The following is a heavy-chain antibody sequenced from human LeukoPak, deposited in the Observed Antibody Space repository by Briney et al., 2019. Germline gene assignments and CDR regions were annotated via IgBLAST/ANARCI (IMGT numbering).Heavy chain of an antibody. CDR1: GGSFSGYY. Sequence: PSETLSLTCAVYGGSFSGYYWSWIRQPPGKGLEWIGEINHSGSTNYNPSLKSRVTISVDTSKNQFSLKLSSVTAADTAVYYCARDGEFRYYYDSSGYYFDYWGQRTLVTVSS. J-gene: IGHJ4*02. D-gene: IGHD3-22*01. V-gene: IGHV4-34*01. CDR3: ARDGEFRYYYDSSGYYFDY. CDR2: INHSGST.